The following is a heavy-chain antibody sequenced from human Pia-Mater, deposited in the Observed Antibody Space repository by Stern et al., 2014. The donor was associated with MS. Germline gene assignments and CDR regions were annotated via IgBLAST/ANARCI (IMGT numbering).Heavy chain of an antibody. D-gene: IGHD2/OR15-2a*01. J-gene: IGHJ4*02. Sequence: MQLVESGAEVKKPGASVKVSCKTSGYTITSNYLHWVRQAPGQGFEWMGMINPGLGSTTYAQNFQGRVSMTSDTSTSTVYMELSSLRSEDTAIYYCARQYCDSTTCSFYFDYWGQGTLVTVSA. CDR3: ARQYCDSTTCSFYFDY. V-gene: IGHV1-46*01. CDR2: INPGLGST. CDR1: GYTITSNY.